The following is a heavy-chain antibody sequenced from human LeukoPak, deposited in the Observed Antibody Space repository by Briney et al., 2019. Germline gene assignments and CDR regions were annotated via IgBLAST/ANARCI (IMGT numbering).Heavy chain of an antibody. Sequence: GGSLRLSCEGSGISINNYAMTWVRQAPGKGLEWVSGIGDRGDTTYYADFVKGRFTLSRDNSKNTLYLQMNSLRAEDTAVYYCAKDLRGYSYGYFDYWGQGTLVTVSS. V-gene: IGHV3-23*01. D-gene: IGHD5-18*01. CDR3: AKDLRGYSYGYFDY. CDR2: IGDRGDTT. J-gene: IGHJ4*02. CDR1: GISINNYA.